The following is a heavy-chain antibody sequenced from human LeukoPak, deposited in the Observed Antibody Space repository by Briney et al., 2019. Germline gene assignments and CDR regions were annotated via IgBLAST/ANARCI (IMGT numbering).Heavy chain of an antibody. D-gene: IGHD2-15*01. CDR3: ASWPEVGDGMDV. CDR1: GFTFSSYG. J-gene: IGHJ6*02. V-gene: IGHV3-30*03. Sequence: GGSLRLSCAASGFTFSSYGMHWVRQAPGKGLEWVAVISYDGSNKYYADSVKGRFTISRDNSKNTLYLQMNSLRAEDTAVYYCASWPEVGDGMDVWGQGTTVTVSS. CDR2: ISYDGSNK.